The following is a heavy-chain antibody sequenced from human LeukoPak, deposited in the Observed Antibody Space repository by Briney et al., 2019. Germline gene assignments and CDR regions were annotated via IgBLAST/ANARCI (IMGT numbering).Heavy chain of an antibody. Sequence: GGSLRLSCAASGFTFDDYAMHWVRQAPGKGLEWVSGISWNGDTIGYADSVKGRFTISRDNSKNTLYLQMNSLRAEDTAVYYCAKARDYDILTGYPLNFDYWGQGTLVTVSS. CDR1: GFTFDDYA. CDR2: ISWNGDTI. J-gene: IGHJ4*02. D-gene: IGHD3-9*01. CDR3: AKARDYDILTGYPLNFDY. V-gene: IGHV3-9*01.